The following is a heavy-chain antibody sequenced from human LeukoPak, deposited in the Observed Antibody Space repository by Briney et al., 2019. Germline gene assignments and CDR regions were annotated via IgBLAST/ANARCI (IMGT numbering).Heavy chain of an antibody. V-gene: IGHV4-34*01. CDR2: INHSGST. CDR1: GGAFSWYY. J-gene: IGHJ4*02. CDR3: ARGPALTVTTDYTFDY. D-gene: IGHD4-17*01. Sequence: SGALSLPLAGYGGAFSWYYWRWGRPPPGKGVEGIGEINHSGSTNYTPSLKSRVTISVDTSKNQFSLKLSSVTAADTAVYYCARGPALTVTTDYTFDYWGQGTLVTVSS.